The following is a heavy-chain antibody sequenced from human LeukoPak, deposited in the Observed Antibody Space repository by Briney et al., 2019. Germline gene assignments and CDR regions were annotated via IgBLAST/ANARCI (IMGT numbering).Heavy chain of an antibody. CDR3: AXXGXDVTVGY. D-gene: IGHD1-26*01. J-gene: IGHJ4*02. Sequence: GGSLRLSCAASGFTFSTYWMSWVRQAPGKGLEWVANIKEDGSEKHXVDSVKGRFTISRDNAKNSLYLQMNSLRAEDTAIYYCAXXGXDVTVGYWGQGTLVTVSS. V-gene: IGHV3-7*01. CDR2: IKEDGSEK. CDR1: GFTFSTYW.